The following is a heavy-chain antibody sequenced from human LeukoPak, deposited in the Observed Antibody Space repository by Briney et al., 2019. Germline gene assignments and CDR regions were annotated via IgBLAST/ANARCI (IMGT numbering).Heavy chain of an antibody. J-gene: IGHJ4*02. CDR2: INHSGST. Sequence: KPSETLSLTCAVYGGSFSGYYWSWIRQPPGKGLEWIGEINHSGSTNYNPSLKSRVTISVDTSKNQFSLKLSSVTAADTAVYYCARGGGLAPNFTLDYWGQGTLVTVSS. D-gene: IGHD3-16*01. CDR3: ARGGGLAPNFTLDY. V-gene: IGHV4-34*01. CDR1: GGSFSGYY.